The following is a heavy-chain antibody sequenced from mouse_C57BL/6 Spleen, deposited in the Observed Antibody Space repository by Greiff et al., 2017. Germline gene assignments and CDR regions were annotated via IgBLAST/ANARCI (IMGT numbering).Heavy chain of an antibody. CDR1: GFTFSSYG. J-gene: IGHJ2*01. CDR2: ISSGGSYT. V-gene: IGHV5-6*01. D-gene: IGHD2-4*01. Sequence: EVKVVESGGDLVKPGGSLKLSCAASGFTFSSYGMSWVRQTPDKRLEWVATISSGGSYTYYPDSVKGRFTISRDNAKNTLYLQMSSLKSEDTAMYYCARGDTMILDYWGQGTTLTVSS. CDR3: ARGDTMILDY.